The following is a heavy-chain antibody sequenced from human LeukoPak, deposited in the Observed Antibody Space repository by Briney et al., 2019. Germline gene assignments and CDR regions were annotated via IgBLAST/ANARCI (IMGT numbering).Heavy chain of an antibody. CDR2: ISISSNYI. D-gene: IGHD2-15*01. CDR1: GFTFSGYS. Sequence: GGSLRLSCAASGFTFSGYSMNWVRQAPGKGLEWVSCISISSNYIYYPDSVKGRFTISRDNAKNSLYLQMNSLRAEDTAVYYCARDGGGGLDYWGQGTLVTVSS. J-gene: IGHJ4*02. CDR3: ARDGGGGLDY. V-gene: IGHV3-21*01.